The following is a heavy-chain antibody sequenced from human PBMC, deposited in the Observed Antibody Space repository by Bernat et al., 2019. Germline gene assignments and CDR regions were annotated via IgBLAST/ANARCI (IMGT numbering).Heavy chain of an antibody. V-gene: IGHV3-21*01. Sequence: EVQLVESGGGLVKPGGSLRLSCAASGFTFSSYSMNWVRQAPGKGLEWVSSISSSSSYIYYADSVKGRFTISRDNAKNSLYLQMNSLRAEDTAVYYCARDSAPMTTVTTFDDWGQGTLVTVSS. CDR3: ARDSAPMTTVTTFDD. J-gene: IGHJ4*02. CDR1: GFTFSSYS. D-gene: IGHD4-17*01. CDR2: ISSSSSYI.